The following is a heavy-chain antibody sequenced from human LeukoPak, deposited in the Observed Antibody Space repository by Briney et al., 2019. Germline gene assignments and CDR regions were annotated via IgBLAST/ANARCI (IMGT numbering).Heavy chain of an antibody. J-gene: IGHJ4*02. CDR3: ARRIAVAGTLAFD. CDR1: GFTFDDYG. V-gene: IGHV3-20*04. CDR2: INWNGDTT. D-gene: IGHD6-19*01. Sequence: GGSLRLSCETSGFTFDDYGMSWVRQAPGKGLEWLSTINWNGDTTYYADSVKGRFTVSRDNAKNSLYLQMNSLRAEDTAVYYCARRIAVAGTLAFDWGQGTLVTVSS.